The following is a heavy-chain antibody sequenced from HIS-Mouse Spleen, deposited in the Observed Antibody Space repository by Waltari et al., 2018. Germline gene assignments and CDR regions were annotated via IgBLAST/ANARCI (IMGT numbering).Heavy chain of an antibody. CDR3: AREPGYSYGYYFDY. D-gene: IGHD5-18*01. J-gene: IGHJ4*02. CDR2: IYYSGST. V-gene: IGHV4-39*07. CDR1: GGSISSSSYY. Sequence: QLQLQESGPGLVKPSETLSLTCTVSGGSISSSSYYWGWIRQPPGKGLEWVGSIYYSGSTYSNPSLKSRVTISVDTSKNQFSLKLSSVTAADTAVYYCAREPGYSYGYYFDYWGQGTLVTVSS.